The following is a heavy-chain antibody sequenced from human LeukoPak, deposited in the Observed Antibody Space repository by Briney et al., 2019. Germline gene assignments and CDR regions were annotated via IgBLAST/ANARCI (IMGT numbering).Heavy chain of an antibody. V-gene: IGHV4-39*07. CDR3: ARDLRDGVVAATYWFDP. CDR1: GASINSTYY. D-gene: IGHD2-15*01. Sequence: SETLSLTCTVSGASINSTYYWGWIRQSPGKGLEWIGTVHHSGSTFYNPSLKGRVSISVDTSKNEFSFKLTSVTAADTAIYYCARDLRDGVVAATYWFDPWGQGTLVTVSS. CDR2: VHHSGST. J-gene: IGHJ5*02.